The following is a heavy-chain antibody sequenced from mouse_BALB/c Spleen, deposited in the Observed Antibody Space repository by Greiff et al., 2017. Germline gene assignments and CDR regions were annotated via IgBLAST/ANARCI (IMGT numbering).Heavy chain of an antibody. V-gene: IGHV5-17*02. CDR3: ARSDGYDGVDV. D-gene: IGHD2-2*01. CDR2: ISSGSSTI. J-gene: IGHJ1*01. CDR1: GFTFSSFG. Sequence: EVQLVESGGGLVQPGGSRKLSCAASGFTFSSFGMHWVRQAPEKGLEWVAYISSGSSTIYYADTVKGRFTISRDNPKNTLFLQVTSLRSEDTAMYNCARSDGYDGVDVWGAGTTVTVSS.